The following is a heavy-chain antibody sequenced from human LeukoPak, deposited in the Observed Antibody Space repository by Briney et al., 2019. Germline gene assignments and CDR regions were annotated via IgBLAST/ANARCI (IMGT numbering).Heavy chain of an antibody. Sequence: SETLSLTCNVSGGSISSYYWSWIRQSPGKGLEWIGYIHYSGSTNYNPSLKSRVTISVDTSKNQFSLRLSSVTAADTAVYYCARVSWSPGTSYYYMDVWGKGTTVTVSS. CDR3: ARVSWSPGTSYYYMDV. D-gene: IGHD1-1*01. V-gene: IGHV4-59*12. CDR2: IHYSGST. J-gene: IGHJ6*03. CDR1: GGSISSYY.